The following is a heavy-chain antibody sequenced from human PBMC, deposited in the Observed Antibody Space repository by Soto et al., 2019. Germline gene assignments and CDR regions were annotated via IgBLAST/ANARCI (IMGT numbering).Heavy chain of an antibody. V-gene: IGHV3-7*01. CDR1: GFTFSSYW. J-gene: IGHJ6*03. CDR3: ARDRNYDFLYYYYCMDV. CDR2: IKQDGSEK. Sequence: PGGSLRLSCAASGFTFSSYWMSWVRQAPGKGLEWVANIKQDGSEKYYVDSVKGRFTISRDNAKNSLYLQMNSLRAEDTAVYYCARDRNYDFLYYYYCMDVWGKGTTVTVSS. D-gene: IGHD3-3*01.